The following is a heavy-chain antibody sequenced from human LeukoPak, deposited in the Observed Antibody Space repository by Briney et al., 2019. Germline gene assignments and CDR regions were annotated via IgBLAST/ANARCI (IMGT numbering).Heavy chain of an antibody. D-gene: IGHD1-26*01. CDR2: ITWNSGSI. Sequence: GGSLRLSCAASGFTVSSNYMSWVRQPPGKGLEWVSGITWNSGSIDYADSVKGRFTISRDNAKNSLYLQMSSLRADDTALYFCARDIVFEGATSYYYGLAVWGQGTTVTVSS. V-gene: IGHV3-9*01. CDR1: GFTVSSNY. CDR3: ARDIVFEGATSYYYGLAV. J-gene: IGHJ6*02.